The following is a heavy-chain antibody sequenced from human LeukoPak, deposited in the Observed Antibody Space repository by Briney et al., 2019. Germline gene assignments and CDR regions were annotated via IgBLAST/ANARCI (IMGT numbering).Heavy chain of an antibody. J-gene: IGHJ4*02. CDR3: ARDWRDYYFGY. CDR1: GYTFTSYY. D-gene: IGHD3-3*01. Sequence: GASVKVSCKASGYTFTSYYMHWVRQAPGQGLEWMGIINPSGGSTSYAQKFQGRVTTTRDTSTSTVYMELSSLRSEDTAVYYCARDWRDYYFGYWGQGTLVTVSS. CDR2: INPSGGST. V-gene: IGHV1-46*01.